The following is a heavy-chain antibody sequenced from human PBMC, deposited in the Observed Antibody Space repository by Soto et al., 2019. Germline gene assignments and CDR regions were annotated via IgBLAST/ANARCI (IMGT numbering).Heavy chain of an antibody. CDR3: ARVVQFYDSSGYSFYYFDY. V-gene: IGHV4-30-4*01. Sequence: KTSETLSLTGTVSGDSVNSADYYWSWLRQPPGKDLEWIGYIYYSRSDYYNPSLGRRATITIDTSRNQFSLNLMSVTAADTAVYYCARVVQFYDSSGYSFYYFDYWGQGALVTVSS. J-gene: IGHJ4*02. CDR1: GDSVNSADYY. D-gene: IGHD3-22*01. CDR2: IYYSRSD.